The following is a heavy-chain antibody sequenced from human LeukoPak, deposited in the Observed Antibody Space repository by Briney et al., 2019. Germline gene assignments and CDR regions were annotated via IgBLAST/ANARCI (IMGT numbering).Heavy chain of an antibody. J-gene: IGHJ4*02. D-gene: IGHD3-3*01. CDR2: INPNSGGT. Sequence: ASVKVSCKASGYTFTGYYMHWVRQAPGQGLEWMGWINPNSGGTNYAQKFQGRVTMTRDTSTSTVYMELSSLRSEDTAVYYCARGTYDFWSGSFDYWGQGTLVTVSS. CDR1: GYTFTGYY. V-gene: IGHV1-2*02. CDR3: ARGTYDFWSGSFDY.